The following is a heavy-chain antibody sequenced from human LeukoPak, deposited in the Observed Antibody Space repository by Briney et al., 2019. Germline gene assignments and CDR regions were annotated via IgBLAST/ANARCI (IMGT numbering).Heavy chain of an antibody. Sequence: GGSLRLSCAASGFTFSSHEMNWVRQAPGKGLEWISYISSSSSIIYYADPVKGRFTVSRDNAKKSLYLQMNSLRAEDTALYYCARQVGRGWFDPWGQGTLVTVSS. CDR2: ISSSSSII. CDR1: GFTFSSHE. V-gene: IGHV3-48*03. J-gene: IGHJ5*02. D-gene: IGHD1-26*01. CDR3: ARQVGRGWFDP.